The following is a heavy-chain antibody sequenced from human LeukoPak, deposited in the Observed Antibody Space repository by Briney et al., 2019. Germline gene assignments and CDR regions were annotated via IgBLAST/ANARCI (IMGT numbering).Heavy chain of an antibody. CDR1: GGSFSGYY. V-gene: IGHV4-34*01. J-gene: IGHJ6*03. CDR2: INHSGST. CDR3: ARAVGEYCSGGSCYFRPYYYYMDV. Sequence: PSETLSLTCAVYGGSFSGYYWSWIRQPPGKGLEWIGEINHSGSTNYNPSLKSRVTISVDTSKNQFSLKLSSVTAADTAVYYCARAVGEYCSGGSCYFRPYYYYMDVWGKGTTVTVSS. D-gene: IGHD2-15*01.